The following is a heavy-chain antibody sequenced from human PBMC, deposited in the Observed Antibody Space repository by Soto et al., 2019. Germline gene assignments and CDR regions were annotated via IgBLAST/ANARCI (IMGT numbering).Heavy chain of an antibody. D-gene: IGHD3-9*01. CDR1: GFTFSSYG. Sequence: QVQLVESGGGVVQPGRSLRLSCAASGFTFSSYGIHWVRQAPGKGLEWVALIWYDGSNKYYADSVKGRFTISRDNSKNTLYLQMNSLRAEDTAVYYCARANLRSFDHFAYWGQGTLVTVSS. V-gene: IGHV3-33*01. J-gene: IGHJ4*02. CDR3: ARANLRSFDHFAY. CDR2: IWYDGSNK.